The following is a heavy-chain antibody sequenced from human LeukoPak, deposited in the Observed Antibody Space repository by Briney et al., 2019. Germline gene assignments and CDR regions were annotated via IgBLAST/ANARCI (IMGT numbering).Heavy chain of an antibody. V-gene: IGHV1-46*01. D-gene: IGHD6-13*01. CDR3: ARGIGQQLSTVGFDY. J-gene: IGHJ4*02. Sequence: ASVKVSCKASGYTFTSYYMHWVRQAPGQGLEWMGIINPSGGSTSYAQKFQGRVTMTTDTSTSTVYMELSSLRSEDTAVYYCARGIGQQLSTVGFDYWGQGTLVTVSS. CDR2: INPSGGST. CDR1: GYTFTSYY.